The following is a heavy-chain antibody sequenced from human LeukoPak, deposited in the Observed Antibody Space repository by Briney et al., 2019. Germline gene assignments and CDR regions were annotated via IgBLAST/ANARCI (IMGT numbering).Heavy chain of an antibody. CDR3: ATVSRGYFDY. J-gene: IGHJ4*02. CDR2: INHSGST. CDR1: GGSISSSSYY. V-gene: IGHV4-39*07. Sequence: SETLSLTCTVSGGSISSSSYYWGWIRQPPGKGLEWIGEINHSGSTNYNPSLKSRVTISVDTSKNQFSLKLSSVTAADTAVYYCATVSRGYFDYWGQGTLVTVSS. D-gene: IGHD2-8*01.